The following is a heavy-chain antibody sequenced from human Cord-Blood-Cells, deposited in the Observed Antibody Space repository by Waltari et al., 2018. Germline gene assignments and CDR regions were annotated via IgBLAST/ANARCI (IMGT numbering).Heavy chain of an antibody. CDR2: IIPIFGTA. CDR1: GGPFSSYA. V-gene: IGHV1-69*01. Sequence: QVQLVQSGAAVQKPGSSVKVSCKASGGPFSSYAISWVRQAPGQGLEWMGGIIPIFGTANYAQKFQGRVTITADESTSTAYMELSSLRSEDTAVYYCARDRAGEAYYYYYGMDVWGQGTTVTVSS. J-gene: IGHJ6*02. D-gene: IGHD3-10*01. CDR3: ARDRAGEAYYYYYGMDV.